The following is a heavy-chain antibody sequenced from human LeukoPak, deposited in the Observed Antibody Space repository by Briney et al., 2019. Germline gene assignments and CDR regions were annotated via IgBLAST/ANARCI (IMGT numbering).Heavy chain of an antibody. J-gene: IGHJ4*02. V-gene: IGHV1-58*02. CDR1: GFTFTSSA. D-gene: IGHD5-18*01. CDR2: IVVGSGNT. CDR3: AADLTGGYSNFDY. Sequence: GASVKVSCKASGFTFTSSAMQWVRQARGQRLEWIGWIVVGSGNTNYAQKFQERVTITRDMSTSTAYMELSSLRSGDTAVYYCAADLTGGYSNFDYWGQGTLVTVSS.